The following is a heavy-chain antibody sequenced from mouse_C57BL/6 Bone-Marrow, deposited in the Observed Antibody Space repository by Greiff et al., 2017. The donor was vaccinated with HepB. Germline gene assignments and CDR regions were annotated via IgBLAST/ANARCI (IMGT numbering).Heavy chain of an antibody. Sequence: QVQLKQPGAELVMPGASVKLSCKASGYTFTSYWMHWVKQRPGQGLEWIGEIDPSDSYTNYNQKFKGKSTLTVDKSSSTAYMQLSSLTSEDSAVYYCARAGDYDGGVDYWGQGTTLTVSS. CDR2: IDPSDSYT. J-gene: IGHJ2*01. CDR1: GYTFTSYW. D-gene: IGHD2-4*01. V-gene: IGHV1-69*01. CDR3: ARAGDYDGGVDY.